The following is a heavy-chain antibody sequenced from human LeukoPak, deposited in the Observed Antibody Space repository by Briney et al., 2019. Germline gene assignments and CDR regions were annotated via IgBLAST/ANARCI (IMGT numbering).Heavy chain of an antibody. D-gene: IGHD5-12*01. CDR2: LSGSGDTS. CDR3: AKSLIGSGYGWAPFDY. Sequence: QPGGSPRLSCAASGFTFSSYAMSWVRQAPGKGLEWVSTLSGSGDTSYYSDSVKGGVTTSRDNSRNTLYLQMSSLRAEDTAVYYCAKSLIGSGYGWAPFDYWGQGTLVTVSS. CDR1: GFTFSSYA. V-gene: IGHV3-23*01. J-gene: IGHJ4*02.